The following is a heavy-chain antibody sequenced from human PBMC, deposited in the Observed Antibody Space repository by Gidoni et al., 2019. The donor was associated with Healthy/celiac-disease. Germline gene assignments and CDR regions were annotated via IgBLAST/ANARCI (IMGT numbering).Heavy chain of an antibody. CDR1: GFTFGDYA. CDR2: IRSKAYGGTT. CDR3: TRDLDYGDLTADTH. D-gene: IGHD4-17*01. Sequence: EVQLVESGGGLVQPGRSLRLPCTASGFTFGDYAMRWFRQAPGKGLEWVGFIRSKAYGGTTEYAASVKGRFTISRDDSKSIAYLQMNSLKTEDTAVYYCTRDLDYGDLTADTHWGQGTLVTVSS. V-gene: IGHV3-49*03. J-gene: IGHJ4*02.